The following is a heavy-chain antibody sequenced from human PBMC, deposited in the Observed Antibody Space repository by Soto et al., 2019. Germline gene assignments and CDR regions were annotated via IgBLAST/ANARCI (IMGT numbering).Heavy chain of an antibody. Sequence: PGGSLSLSCAASGFTFSDFYMTWIRQAPGKGLEWVSSITASGGATYYADSVKGRFTISRDNAKNSLYLQMNSLRAEDTALYYCERVAYREYFPHWGQGSLVTVSS. J-gene: IGHJ1*01. V-gene: IGHV3-11*01. CDR1: GFTFSDFY. CDR2: ITASGGAT. CDR3: ERVAYREYFPH.